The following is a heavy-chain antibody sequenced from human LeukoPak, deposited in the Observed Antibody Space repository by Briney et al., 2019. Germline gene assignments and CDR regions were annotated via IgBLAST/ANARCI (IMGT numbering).Heavy chain of an antibody. CDR2: TYYRSKWLV. CDR3: TRFYGTNSFDY. Sequence: SQTLSLTCAISGDSVSGSSVAWNWIRQSPSRGLEWLGRTYYRSKWLVDSAESLKGRITINADTSKNQLSLQLHSVTPEDTAVYYCTRFYGTNSFDYWGQGTLVTVSS. J-gene: IGHJ4*02. D-gene: IGHD3-10*01. V-gene: IGHV6-1*01. CDR1: GDSVSGSSVA.